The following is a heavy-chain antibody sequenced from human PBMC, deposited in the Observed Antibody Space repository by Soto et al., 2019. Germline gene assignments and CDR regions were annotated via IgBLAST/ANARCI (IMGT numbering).Heavy chain of an antibody. CDR2: IKEDGSVK. J-gene: IGHJ4*02. V-gene: IGHV3-7*05. CDR3: ARATRSPDF. Sequence: EVQLLESGGDLVQPGGSLRLSCAASGFTFSSLWMTWVRQAPGEGLECVANIKEDGSVKYYVDSVKGRFTISRDNAKNSLYLQMVGLRAEDTAVYYCARATRSPDFRGQGTLVTVSS. CDR1: GFTFSSLW.